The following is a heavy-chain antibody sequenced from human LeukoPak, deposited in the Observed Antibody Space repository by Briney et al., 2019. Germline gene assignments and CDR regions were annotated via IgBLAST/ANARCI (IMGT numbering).Heavy chain of an antibody. D-gene: IGHD3-10*01. CDR1: GGSISSSSYY. J-gene: IGHJ5*02. V-gene: IGHV4-39*01. CDR2: IYYSGST. CDR3: ARHLSGLRGWFDP. Sequence: PSETLSLTCAVSGGSISSSSYYWGWIRQPPGKGLEWIGSIYYSGSTYYNPSLKSRVTMSVDTSKNQFSLKLSSVTAADTAVYYCARHLSGLRGWFDPWGQGTLVTVSS.